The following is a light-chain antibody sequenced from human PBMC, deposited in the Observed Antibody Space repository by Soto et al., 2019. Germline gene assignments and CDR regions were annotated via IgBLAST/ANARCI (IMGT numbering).Light chain of an antibody. CDR2: EVK. V-gene: IGLV2-14*01. CDR3: SSYGGTNTLFV. J-gene: IGLJ2*01. Sequence: QSVLTQPASVSGSPGQSITLSCTGTSSDVGAYNYVSWYQQHPGKAPKLVIYEVKNRPSGVSDRLSGSKSGNTASLTISGLQDEDEADYYCSSYGGTNTLFVFGGGTKVTVL. CDR1: SSDVGAYNY.